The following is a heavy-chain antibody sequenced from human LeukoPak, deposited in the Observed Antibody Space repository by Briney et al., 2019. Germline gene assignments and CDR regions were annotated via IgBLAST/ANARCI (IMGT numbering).Heavy chain of an antibody. CDR3: ARGDGVYVY. V-gene: IGHV3-53*01. J-gene: IGHJ4*02. CDR1: GFTVSSNY. D-gene: IGHD5/OR15-5a*01. CDR2: IYFAGTT. Sequence: GGSLRLSCAASGFTVSSNYMTGVRGSPGQGLEWVTVIYFAGTTYYADSVKGRFTNSRDNSKNTVYLQMNSLRAEDTAVYYCARGDGVYVYWGQGTLVTVSS.